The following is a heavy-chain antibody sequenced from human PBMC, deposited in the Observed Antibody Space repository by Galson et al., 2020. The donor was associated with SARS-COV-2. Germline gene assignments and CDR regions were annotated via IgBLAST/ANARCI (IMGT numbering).Heavy chain of an antibody. V-gene: IGHV4-59*01. D-gene: IGHD3-3*01. Sequence: SETLSLTCTVSGGSISSYYWSWIRQPPGKGLEWIGYIYYSGSTNYNPSLKSRVTISVDTSKNQFSLKLSSVTAADTAVYYCARAAQTYYDFWSGYYNAPHLDYWGQGTLVTVSS. CDR2: IYYSGST. CDR3: ARAAQTYYDFWSGYYNAPHLDY. CDR1: GGSISSYY. J-gene: IGHJ4*02.